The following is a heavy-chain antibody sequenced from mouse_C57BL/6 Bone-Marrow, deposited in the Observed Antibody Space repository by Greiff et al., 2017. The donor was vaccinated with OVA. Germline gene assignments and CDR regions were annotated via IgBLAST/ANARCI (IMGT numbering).Heavy chain of an antibody. CDR1: GYTFTSYW. V-gene: IGHV1-64*01. CDR3: ARSYYYGSLYYYAMDY. CDR2: IHPNSGST. Sequence: QVQLQQPGAELVKPGASVKLSCKASGYTFTSYWMLWVKQRPGQGLEWIGMIHPNSGSTNYNEKFKSKATLTVDKSSSTAYMQLSSLTSEDSAVYYCARSYYYGSLYYYAMDYWGQGTSVTVSS. J-gene: IGHJ4*01. D-gene: IGHD1-1*01.